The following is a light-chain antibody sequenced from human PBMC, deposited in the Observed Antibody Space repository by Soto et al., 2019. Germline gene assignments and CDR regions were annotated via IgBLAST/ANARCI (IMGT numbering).Light chain of an antibody. CDR2: SNN. CDR3: AAWDDSLNGVV. J-gene: IGLJ2*01. V-gene: IGLV1-44*01. CDR1: SSNIGSNT. Sequence: QSVLTQPPSASGTPGQRVTISCSGSSSNIGSNTVNWYQQLPGTAPKLLIYSNNQRHSGVPDRFSGSKSGTSASLAISGRQSEDEADYYCAAWDDSLNGVVFGGGTKLTVL.